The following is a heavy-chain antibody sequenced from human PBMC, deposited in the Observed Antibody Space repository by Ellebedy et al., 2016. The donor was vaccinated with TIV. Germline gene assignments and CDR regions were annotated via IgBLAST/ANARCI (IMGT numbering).Heavy chain of an antibody. CDR1: GFTFSSYS. CDR3: ARNEPESMVRGVRVAY. D-gene: IGHD3-10*01. J-gene: IGHJ4*02. Sequence: PGGSLRLSCAASGFTFSSYSMIWVRQAPGKGLEGLSYISKSGTTIYYADSVEGRFTISRDNAKNSLSLQMSSLRAEDTAVYYCARNEPESMVRGVRVAYWGQGTLVTVSS. CDR2: ISKSGTTI. V-gene: IGHV3-48*04.